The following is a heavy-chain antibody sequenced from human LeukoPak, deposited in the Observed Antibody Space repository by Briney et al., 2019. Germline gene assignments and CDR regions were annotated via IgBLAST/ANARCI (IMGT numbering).Heavy chain of an antibody. CDR1: GYTFTSYD. V-gene: IGHV1-8*01. J-gene: IGHJ6*02. Sequence: GASVKVSCKASGYTFTSYDINWGRPATGQGLEWMGWMNPKSGNTGYGQKFQGRVTMTRNTSISTAYMELSSLRSEDTAVYYCARAFPIWLHHYYGMAVWGQGTTVTVSS. CDR2: MNPKSGNT. D-gene: IGHD5-24*01. CDR3: ARAFPIWLHHYYGMAV.